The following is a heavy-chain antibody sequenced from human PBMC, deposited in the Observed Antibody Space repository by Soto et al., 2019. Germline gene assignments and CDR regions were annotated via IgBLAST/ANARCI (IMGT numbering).Heavy chain of an antibody. D-gene: IGHD2-8*02. CDR3: ATRDRSGPS. V-gene: IGHV4-4*02. CDR1: GDSISSNW. J-gene: IGHJ4*02. Sequence: QVQLQESGPGLVEPSGTLSLTCTVSGDSISSNWWTWVRQPPGKGLEWIGEIYHSGRTNYNPSLKSRVTVPVDKSKDQFPLKLSSVTAADTAVYYCATRDRSGPSWGQGTLVTISS. CDR2: IYHSGRT.